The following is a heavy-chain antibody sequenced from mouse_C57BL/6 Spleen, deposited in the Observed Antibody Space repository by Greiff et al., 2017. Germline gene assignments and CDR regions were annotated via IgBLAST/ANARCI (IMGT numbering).Heavy chain of an antibody. V-gene: IGHV5-9-1*02. CDR1: GFTFSSYA. D-gene: IGHD4-1*01. CDR2: ISSGGDYI. Sequence: EVKVEESGEGLVKPGGSLKLSCAASGFTFSSYAMSWVRQTPEKRLEWVAYISSGGDYIYYADTVKGRFTISRDNARNTLYLQMSSLKSEDTAMYYCTRLEAGTDAMDYWGQGTSDTVSS. J-gene: IGHJ4*01. CDR3: TRLEAGTDAMDY.